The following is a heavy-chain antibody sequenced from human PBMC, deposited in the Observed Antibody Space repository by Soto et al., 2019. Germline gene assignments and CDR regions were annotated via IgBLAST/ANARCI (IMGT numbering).Heavy chain of an antibody. CDR2: IYYSGST. D-gene: IGHD3-22*01. V-gene: IGHV4-30-4*01. CDR1: GGSISSGDYY. J-gene: IGHJ5*02. CDR3: ARAHHYDNLSWFDP. Sequence: SETLSLTCTVSGGSISSGDYYWSWIRQPPGKGLEWIGYIYYSGSTYYNPSLKSRVTISVDTSKNQFSLKLSSVTAADTAVYYCARAHHYDNLSWFDPWGQGTLVTVSS.